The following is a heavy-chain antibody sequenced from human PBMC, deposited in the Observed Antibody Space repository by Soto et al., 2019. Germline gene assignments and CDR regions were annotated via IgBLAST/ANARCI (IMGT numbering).Heavy chain of an antibody. D-gene: IGHD1-26*01. V-gene: IGHV4-61*03. Sequence: SETLSLTCTVSGDSVTSGNYHWSWIRQPPGKGLEWTGTMFYGGSTNFRPSLKSRATISLDTSNNRLSLKLTSMTAADTAVYYCARDMHAGFTHYFDPWGQGTLVTVSS. J-gene: IGHJ5*02. CDR1: GDSVTSGNYH. CDR3: ARDMHAGFTHYFDP. CDR2: MFYGGST.